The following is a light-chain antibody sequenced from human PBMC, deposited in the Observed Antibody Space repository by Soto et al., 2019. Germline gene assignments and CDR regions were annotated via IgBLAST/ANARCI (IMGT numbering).Light chain of an antibody. CDR2: DAS. V-gene: IGKV1-33*01. CDR1: QTISSW. J-gene: IGKJ4*01. CDR3: QQYDNLT. Sequence: DIQMTQSPSTLSASVGDRVTITCRASQTISSWLAWYQQKPGKAPKLLIYDASNLETGVPSRFSGSGSGTDFTFTISSLQPEDIATDYCQQYDNLTFGGGTKVDIK.